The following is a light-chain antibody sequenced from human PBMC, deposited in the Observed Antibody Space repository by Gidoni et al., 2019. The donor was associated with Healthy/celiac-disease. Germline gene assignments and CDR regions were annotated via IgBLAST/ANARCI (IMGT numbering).Light chain of an antibody. CDR3: QQYDNPIFT. CDR2: DAS. Sequence: DIQMTQSPSSLSASVGDRVTITCQASQDISNYFNWYQQKPGKAPKLLIYDASNLETGVPSRFSGSGSATDFTFIISRLQPEDIVTYYCQQYDNPIFTFGPGTKVEIK. CDR1: QDISNY. J-gene: IGKJ3*01. V-gene: IGKV1-33*01.